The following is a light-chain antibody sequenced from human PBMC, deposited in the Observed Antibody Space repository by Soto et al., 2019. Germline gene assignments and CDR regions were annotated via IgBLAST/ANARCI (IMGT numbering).Light chain of an antibody. V-gene: IGLV2-8*01. Sequence: QSALTQYPSASGSPGQSVTISCTGTSSDVGGYNYVSWYQQHPGKAPKLMIYEVSKRPSGVPDRFSGSKSGNTASLTVSGLQAEDEADYYCSPYAGSNNFVVFGGGTKLTVL. CDR1: SSDVGGYNY. CDR3: SPYAGSNNFVV. CDR2: EVS. J-gene: IGLJ2*01.